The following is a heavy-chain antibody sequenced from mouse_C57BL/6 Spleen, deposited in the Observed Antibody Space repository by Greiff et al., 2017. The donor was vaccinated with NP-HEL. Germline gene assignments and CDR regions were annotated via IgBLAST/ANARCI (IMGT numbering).Heavy chain of an antibody. V-gene: IGHV1-15*01. Sequence: VQLQQSGAELVRPGASVTLSCTASGYTFTDYEMHWVKQTPVHGLEWIGAIDPETGGTAYNQKFKGKAILTADKSSSTAYMELRSLTSEDAAVYYCTRPVVAPYYAMDYWGQGTSVTVSS. J-gene: IGHJ4*01. CDR1: GYTFTDYE. D-gene: IGHD1-1*01. CDR2: IDPETGGT. CDR3: TRPVVAPYYAMDY.